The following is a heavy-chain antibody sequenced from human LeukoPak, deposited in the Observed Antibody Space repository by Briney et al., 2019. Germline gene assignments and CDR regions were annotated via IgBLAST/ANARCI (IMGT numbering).Heavy chain of an antibody. J-gene: IGHJ4*02. D-gene: IGHD3-10*01. CDR3: ASTPPLLLWFGELPYYFDY. Sequence: SQTLSLTCTVSGGSISSYYWSWIRQPPGKGLEWIGYIYYSGSANYNPSLKSRVTISVDTSKNQFSLKLSSVTAADTAVYYCASTPPLLLWFGELPYYFDYWGQGTLVTVSS. CDR2: IYYSGSA. CDR1: GGSISSYY. V-gene: IGHV4-59*08.